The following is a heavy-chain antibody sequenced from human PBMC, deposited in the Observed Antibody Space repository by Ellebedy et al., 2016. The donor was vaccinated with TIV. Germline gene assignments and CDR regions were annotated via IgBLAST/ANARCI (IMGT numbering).Heavy chain of an antibody. CDR2: LRANGAII. D-gene: IGHD2-21*02. J-gene: IGHJ4*02. Sequence: GGSLRLSXAASGFNFAQYAMLWVRQAPGKGLEWVSGLRANGAIIDYANTVKGRFTISRDNARNSLYLQMNRVRLEDTAFYYCAKADCDGDCYIVDFWGQGTLVTVSS. CDR3: AKADCDGDCYIVDF. V-gene: IGHV3-9*01. CDR1: GFNFAQYA.